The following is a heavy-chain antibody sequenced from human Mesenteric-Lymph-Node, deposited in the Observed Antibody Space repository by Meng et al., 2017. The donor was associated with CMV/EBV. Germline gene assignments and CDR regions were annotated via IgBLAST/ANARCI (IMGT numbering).Heavy chain of an antibody. D-gene: IGHD2-2*01. V-gene: IGHV3-30-3*01. Sequence: GGSLRLSCAASGFTFSSYVMHWVRQAPGKGLEWVAVISYDGSKEYADSVKGRFTISRDNSRDTLYLQMNSLRAEDTAVYYCAKCSSTSCYNWFDPWGQGTLVTVSS. J-gene: IGHJ5*02. CDR1: GFTFSSYV. CDR3: AKCSSTSCYNWFDP. CDR2: ISYDGSK.